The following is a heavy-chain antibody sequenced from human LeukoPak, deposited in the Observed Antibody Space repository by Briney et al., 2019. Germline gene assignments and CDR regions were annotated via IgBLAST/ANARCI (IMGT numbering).Heavy chain of an antibody. D-gene: IGHD2-8*01. CDR3: ATEMLDCTNGVCYRYFDY. CDR2: IYHSGST. CDR1: GGSISSGGYS. J-gene: IGHJ4*02. V-gene: IGHV4-30-2*01. Sequence: SETLSLTCAVSGGSISSGGYSWSWIRQPPGKGLEWIGYIYHSGSTYYNPSLKSRVTISVDRSKNQFSLKLSSVTAAGTAVYYCATEMLDCTNGVCYRYFDYWGQGTLVTVSS.